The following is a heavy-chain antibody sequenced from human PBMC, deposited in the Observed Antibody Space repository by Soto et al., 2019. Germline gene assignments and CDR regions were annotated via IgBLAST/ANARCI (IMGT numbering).Heavy chain of an antibody. CDR3: ARADDLSDSFDY. V-gene: IGHV4-30-4*01. CDR1: GGSISSGDFY. Sequence: SETLSLTCTVSGGSISSGDFYWSWIRQPPGKGLELIGNIYYSGSTYYNPSLRSRAIMSVDTSQNQFSLKLSSLTAADTAVYFCARADDLSDSFDYWGQGALVTVYS. J-gene: IGHJ4*02. D-gene: IGHD2-21*02. CDR2: IYYSGST.